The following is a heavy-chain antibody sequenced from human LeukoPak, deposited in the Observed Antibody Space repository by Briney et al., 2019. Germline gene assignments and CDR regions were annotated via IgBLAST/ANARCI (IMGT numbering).Heavy chain of an antibody. D-gene: IGHD3-22*01. V-gene: IGHV4-34*01. CDR3: ATHNYLNSGLRDY. CDR2: INHSGST. CDR1: GGSFSGYY. Sequence: PSETLSLTCAVYGGSFSGYYWSWIRQPPGKGLEWIGEINHSGSTNYNPSLKSRVTISVDTSKNQFSLKLSSVTAADTAIYYCATHNYLNSGLRDYWGQGTLVTVSS. J-gene: IGHJ4*02.